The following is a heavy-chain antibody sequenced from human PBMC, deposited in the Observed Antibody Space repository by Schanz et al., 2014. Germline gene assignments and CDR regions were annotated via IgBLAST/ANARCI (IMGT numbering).Heavy chain of an antibody. CDR3: ARERGRGYCSRTSCSKDYGMDV. CDR1: GYTFVGYS. Sequence: QVRLVQSGPEVKKPGASVRVSCQASGYTFVGYSIHWLRQAPGKGLEWMGRLNPATGGANFADKFQGRVTTTRDTSSRTVYMQLSRLTSDDTAVYFCARERGRGYCSRTSCSKDYGMDVWGQGTTVTVSS. CDR2: LNPATGGA. J-gene: IGHJ6*02. V-gene: IGHV1-2*06. D-gene: IGHD2-2*01.